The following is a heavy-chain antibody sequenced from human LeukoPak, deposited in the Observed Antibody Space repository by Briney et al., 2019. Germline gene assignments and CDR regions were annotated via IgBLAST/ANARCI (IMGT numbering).Heavy chain of an antibody. Sequence: GESLKISCKGSGYSFTSYWIGWVRQMPGKGLEWMGIIYPGDSDTRYSPSFQGQVTISADKSISTAYLQWSSLKASDTAMYYCARHNSGIGYSGYDLHWFDPWGQGTLATVSS. V-gene: IGHV5-51*01. J-gene: IGHJ5*02. CDR2: IYPGDSDT. CDR3: ARHNSGIGYSGYDLHWFDP. D-gene: IGHD5-12*01. CDR1: GYSFTSYW.